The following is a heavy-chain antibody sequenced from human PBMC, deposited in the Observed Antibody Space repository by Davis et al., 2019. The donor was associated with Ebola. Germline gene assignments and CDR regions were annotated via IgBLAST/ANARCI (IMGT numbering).Heavy chain of an antibody. D-gene: IGHD1-26*01. CDR1: GGTFSTYD. CDR3: ARDLGRYDDH. CDR2: IIPMVGTA. Sequence: SAQVTCRASGGTFSTYDINWVRQAPGHGLEWMGRIIPMVGTATYAQKFQGRVTITADKSTSTAYMEMSGLRSEDTAVYYCARDLGRYDDHWGQGTLVTVSS. V-gene: IGHV1-69*04. J-gene: IGHJ4*02.